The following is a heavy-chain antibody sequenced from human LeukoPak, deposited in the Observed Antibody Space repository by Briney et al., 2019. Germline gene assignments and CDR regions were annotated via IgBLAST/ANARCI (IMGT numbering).Heavy chain of an antibody. D-gene: IGHD6-19*01. CDR1: GYTFNSYD. CDR3: ARDPKGPIAVVGTRGNWFDP. V-gene: IGHV1-2*02. J-gene: IGHJ5*02. Sequence: ASVKVSCKASGYTFNSYDINWVRQAPGQGLEWMGWINPNSGGTNYAQKFQGRVTMTSDTSISTAYMELSRLRSDDTAVYYCARDPKGPIAVVGTRGNWFDPWGQGTLVTVSS. CDR2: INPNSGGT.